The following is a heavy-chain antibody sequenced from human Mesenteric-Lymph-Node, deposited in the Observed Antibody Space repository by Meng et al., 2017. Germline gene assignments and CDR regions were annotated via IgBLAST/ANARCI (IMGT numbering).Heavy chain of an antibody. Sequence: ASVKVSCKASGYTFTSYGISWVRQAPGQGLEWMGWISAYNGNTNYAQKLQGRVTMTTDTATSTAYMELRSLRADDTAVHYYAFSVSRIEVAGRIPDAFDIWGQGTMVTVSS. D-gene: IGHD6-19*01. CDR1: GYTFTSYG. CDR2: ISAYNGNT. J-gene: IGHJ3*02. V-gene: IGHV1-18*01. CDR3: AFSVSRIEVAGRIPDAFDI.